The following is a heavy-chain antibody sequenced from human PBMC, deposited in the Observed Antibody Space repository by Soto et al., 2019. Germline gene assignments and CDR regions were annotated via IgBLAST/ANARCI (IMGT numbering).Heavy chain of an antibody. V-gene: IGHV1-8*01. CDR1: VYTFTSYD. CDR2: MNPNSGNT. J-gene: IGHJ3*02. D-gene: IGHD4-17*01. Sequence: ASVKVSCKASVYTFTSYDINWVRQATGQGLEWMGWMNPNSGNTGYAQKFQGRVTMTRNTSISTAYMELSSLRSEDTAVYYCARGLDYVVGEYAFDIWGQGTMVTVSS. CDR3: ARGLDYVVGEYAFDI.